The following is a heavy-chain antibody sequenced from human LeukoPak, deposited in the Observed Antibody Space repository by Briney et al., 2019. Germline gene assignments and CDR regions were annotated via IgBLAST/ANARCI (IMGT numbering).Heavy chain of an antibody. CDR3: ASSLGYSGYDFDY. V-gene: IGHV4-4*07. CDR2: IYTSGST. CDR1: GGSISSYY. Sequence: SETLSLTCTVSGGSISSYYWSWIRQPAGKGLEWIGRIYTSGSTNYSPSLKSRVTMSVDTSKNQFSLKLSSVIAADTAVYYCASSLGYSGYDFDYWGQGTLVTVSS. J-gene: IGHJ4*02. D-gene: IGHD5-12*01.